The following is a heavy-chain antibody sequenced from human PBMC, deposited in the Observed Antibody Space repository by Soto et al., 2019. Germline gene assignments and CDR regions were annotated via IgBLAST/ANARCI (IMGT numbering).Heavy chain of an antibody. V-gene: IGHV3-30*18. CDR1: GFTFSSYG. CDR2: ISYDGNNK. D-gene: IGHD2-15*01. CDR3: AKDGVLVVAVARDYYGMDV. Sequence: QVQLVESGGGVVQPGRSLRVSCAASGFTFSSYGMHWVRQAPGKGLEWVAVISYDGNNKYYADSVKGRFTISRDNSKNTLDLQMNRLRAEDTAVYYCAKDGVLVVAVARDYYGMDVWGQGTTVTVSS. J-gene: IGHJ6*02.